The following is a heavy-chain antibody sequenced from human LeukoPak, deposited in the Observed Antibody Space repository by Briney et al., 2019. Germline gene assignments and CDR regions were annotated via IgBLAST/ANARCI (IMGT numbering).Heavy chain of an antibody. CDR2: IDSGGGST. V-gene: IGHV3-23*01. CDR3: ASADGSGYRYY. J-gene: IGHJ4*02. CDR1: GFTFNAYA. Sequence: GGSLRLSCAASGFTFNAYAIHWVRQAPGKGLEWVSSIDSGGGSTYYADSVKGRFTISRDNSKNTLYLQMNSLRAEDTAIYYCASADGSGYRYYWGQGTLVTVSS. D-gene: IGHD3-22*01.